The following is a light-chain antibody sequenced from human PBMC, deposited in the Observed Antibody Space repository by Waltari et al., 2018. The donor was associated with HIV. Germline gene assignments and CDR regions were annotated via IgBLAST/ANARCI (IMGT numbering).Light chain of an antibody. J-gene: IGLJ2*01. CDR2: GNK. V-gene: IGLV1-40*01. CDR1: SSHIGADYD. CDR3: QSYDRSLSASVV. Sequence: QSVLTQPPSVSGAPGQRVTIYCTGGSSHIGADYDVHWYQQIPGTAPKLRISGNKKRPSGVPDRFSASKSGTSASLAITGLQAEDEADYFCQSYDRSLSASVVFGGGTKLTVL.